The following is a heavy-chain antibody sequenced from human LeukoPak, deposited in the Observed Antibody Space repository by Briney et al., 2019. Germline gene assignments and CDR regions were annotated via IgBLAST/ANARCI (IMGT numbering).Heavy chain of an antibody. V-gene: IGHV3-7*01. CDR2: IKGDGSEK. CDR3: ARAIGTLEDY. CDR1: GFTFSRKW. J-gene: IGHJ4*02. Sequence: GGSLRLSCAASGFTFSRKWMSWLRQAPGKGLEWVAHIKGDGSEKYYVDSAKGRFTISRDNAKNSLYLEMNSLRVEDTAVYFCARAIGTLEDYWGQGTLVTVSS. D-gene: IGHD3-3*01.